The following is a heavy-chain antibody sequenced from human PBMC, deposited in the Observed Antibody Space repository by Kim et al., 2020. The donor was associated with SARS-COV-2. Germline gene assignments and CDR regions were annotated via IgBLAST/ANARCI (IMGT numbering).Heavy chain of an antibody. CDR3: ARGRRGYGGRGVYYYYMDV. D-gene: IGHD5-12*01. J-gene: IGHJ6*03. V-gene: IGHV4-34*01. Sequence: SRVTISVDTSKNQFALKLSSVTAADTAVYYCARGRRGYGGRGVYYYYMDVWGKGTTVTVSS.